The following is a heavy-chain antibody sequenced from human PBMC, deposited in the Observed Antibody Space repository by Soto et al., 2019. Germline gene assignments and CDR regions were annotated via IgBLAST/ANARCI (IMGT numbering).Heavy chain of an antibody. CDR3: ARQAWTRLDC. CDR1: GDSISSSVC. V-gene: IGHV4-4*02. CDR2: IFHSGST. D-gene: IGHD2-2*01. J-gene: IGHJ4*02. Sequence: SETLSRTCAVSGDSISSSVCWVLVRQPPGKGLEWIGEIFHSGSTNYNPSLKSRATMSVDKSKNQFSLNLTSVTAADTALYYCARQAWTRLDCWGQGTLVTVSS.